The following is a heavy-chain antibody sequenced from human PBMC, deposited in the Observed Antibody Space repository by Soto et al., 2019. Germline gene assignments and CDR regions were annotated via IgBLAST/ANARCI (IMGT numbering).Heavy chain of an antibody. D-gene: IGHD3-22*01. V-gene: IGHV3-15*07. J-gene: IGHJ4*02. Sequence: EVQLVESGGGLVKPGGSLRLSCAASGFTFPNAWINWVRQAPGKGLEWVGRIKSKTAGGTTDYAAPVKGRFAVSRDASRNMVSLQMNNLTTEDTGIYYCTTDSYSSIIVVRFDYWGQGTVVTVSS. CDR3: TTDSYSSIIVVRFDY. CDR1: GFTFPNAW. CDR2: IKSKTAGGTT.